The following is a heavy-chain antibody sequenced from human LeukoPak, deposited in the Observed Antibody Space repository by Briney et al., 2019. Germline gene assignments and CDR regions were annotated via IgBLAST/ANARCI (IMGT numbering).Heavy chain of an antibody. V-gene: IGHV3-30*04. Sequence: GGSLRLSCAASGFTFSSYAMDWVRQAPGKGLEWVGDISYDGTYASYAGSVRGRFTISRDNSKNTLYLQMYSLRAEDTAVYYCAKESSLTDWGLGTLVTVSS. D-gene: IGHD1-20*01. CDR2: ISYDGTYA. CDR1: GFTFSSYA. CDR3: AKESSLTD. J-gene: IGHJ4*02.